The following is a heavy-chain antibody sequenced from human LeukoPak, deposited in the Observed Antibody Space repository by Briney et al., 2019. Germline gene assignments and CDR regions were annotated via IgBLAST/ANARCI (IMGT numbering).Heavy chain of an antibody. CDR1: GKPLSDLS. CDR2: VDPEDDEG. J-gene: IGHJ4*02. V-gene: IGHV1-24*01. Sequence: ASVKVSCKVSGKPLSDLSIHWLRQAPGKGLEWMGGVDPEDDEGIYAQKFQGRVTMTEDTSIDTAYMDLSSLTSEDTAVYYCTTGFTAMAVDYFDYWGQGTLVTVSS. D-gene: IGHD5-18*01. CDR3: TTGFTAMAVDYFDY.